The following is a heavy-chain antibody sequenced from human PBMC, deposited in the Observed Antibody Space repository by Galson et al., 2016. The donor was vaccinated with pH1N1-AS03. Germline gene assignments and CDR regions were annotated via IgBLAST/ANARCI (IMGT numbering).Heavy chain of an antibody. CDR1: GFTFSSYS. CDR3: ARDIGLVALYS. D-gene: IGHD5-12*01. CDR2: ISTSSTYM. V-gene: IGHV3-21*01. Sequence: SLRLSCAASGFTFSSYSMNWVRQAPGQGLQWVSSISTSSTYMYYADAVQGRFTISRDDARNSLYLQVNSLRAEDTAVYYCARDIGLVALYSWGQGALVTVSS. J-gene: IGHJ4*02.